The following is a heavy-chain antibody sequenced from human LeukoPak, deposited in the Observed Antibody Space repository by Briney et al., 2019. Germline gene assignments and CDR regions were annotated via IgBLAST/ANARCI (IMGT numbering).Heavy chain of an antibody. CDR2: VYYTGVT. Sequence: SETLSLTCTVSGGYIITSGHYWGWIRQPPGKGLEWIGSVYYTGVTSTNPFFRSRMSISVGTSKNQFSLNLTSVTAADAAVYYCARERSSSGGHNWFDPWGQGTLVTVSS. J-gene: IGHJ5*02. D-gene: IGHD4-23*01. CDR3: ARERSSSGGHNWFDP. CDR1: GGYIITSGHY. V-gene: IGHV4-39*07.